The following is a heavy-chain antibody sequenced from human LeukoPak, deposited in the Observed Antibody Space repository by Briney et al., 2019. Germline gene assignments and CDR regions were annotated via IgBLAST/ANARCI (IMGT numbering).Heavy chain of an antibody. J-gene: IGHJ6*02. D-gene: IGHD5-12*01. CDR3: AKAQPYSGYPRLSYYGMDV. CDR2: ISYDGSNK. CDR1: GFTFSSYG. Sequence: GRSLRLSCAASGFTFSSYGMHWVRQAPGKGLEWVAVISYDGSNKYYADSVKGRFTISRDNSKNTLYLQMNSLRAEDTAVYYCAKAQPYSGYPRLSYYGMDVWGQGTTVTVSS. V-gene: IGHV3-30*18.